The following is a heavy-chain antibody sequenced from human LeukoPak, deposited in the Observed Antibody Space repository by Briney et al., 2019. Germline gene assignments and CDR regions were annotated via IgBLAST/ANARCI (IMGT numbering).Heavy chain of an antibody. CDR1: GFTFSSFW. Sequence: PGGSLRLSCAASGFTFSSFWMSWVRQAPGKGLEWVANIKQDGSERYYVDSLKGRITISRDNANDSLYLQMNSLRAEDTAVYYCARVGGKSSPFGYWGQGTLVTVSS. D-gene: IGHD3-16*01. J-gene: IGHJ4*02. CDR2: IKQDGSER. CDR3: ARVGGKSSPFGY. V-gene: IGHV3-7*01.